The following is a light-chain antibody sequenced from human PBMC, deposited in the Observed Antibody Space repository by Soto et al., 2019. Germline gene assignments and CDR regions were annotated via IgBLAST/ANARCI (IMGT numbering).Light chain of an antibody. CDR3: QQYNSWRSIT. CDR2: GAS. CDR1: QRVGND. V-gene: IGKV3D-15*01. J-gene: IGKJ5*01. Sequence: EIVLTQSASILSVSPGQGATLSCRASQRVGNDLAWYQQKPVQAPRLLIYGASSRPTGIPARFSGSGSGTDFTPTIRSLQSEDFAVYYCQQYNSWRSITFGQGTRLEIK.